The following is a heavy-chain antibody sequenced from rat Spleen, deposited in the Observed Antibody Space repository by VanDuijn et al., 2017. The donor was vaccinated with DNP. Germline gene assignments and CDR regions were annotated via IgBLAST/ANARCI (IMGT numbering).Heavy chain of an antibody. CDR3: ARHGRRVFDY. J-gene: IGHJ2*01. D-gene: IGHD1-11*01. CDR1: RFTFSDYN. V-gene: IGHV5-22*01. Sequence: EVQLVESGGGLVQPGKSLKLSCAASRFTFSDYNMAWVRQAPKKGLEWVAYIRYDGGSTYYGDSVKGRFTISRDNAKSTLYLQMNSLRSEDMATYYCARHGRRVFDYWGQGVMVTVSS. CDR2: IRYDGGST.